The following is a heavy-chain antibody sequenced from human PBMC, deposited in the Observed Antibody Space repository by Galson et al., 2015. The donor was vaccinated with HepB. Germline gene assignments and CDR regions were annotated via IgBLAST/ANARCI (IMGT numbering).Heavy chain of an antibody. V-gene: IGHV1-18*04. J-gene: IGHJ6*02. CDR2: ISAYNGNT. CDR1: GYTFTSYG. Sequence: SVKVSCKASGYTFTSYGISWVRQAPGQGLEWMGWISAYNGNTNYAQKLQGRVTMTTDTSTSTAYMELRSLRSDDTAVYYCARDRQDSYYDFWSGYYPYYYYGMDVWGQGTTVTVSS. D-gene: IGHD3-3*01. CDR3: ARDRQDSYYDFWSGYYPYYYYGMDV.